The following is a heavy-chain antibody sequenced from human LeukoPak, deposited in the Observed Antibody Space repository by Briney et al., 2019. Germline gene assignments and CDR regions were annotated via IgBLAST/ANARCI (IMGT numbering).Heavy chain of an antibody. V-gene: IGHV1-69*04. D-gene: IGHD6-19*01. CDR3: ARALIEQWLGKYNWFDP. CDR1: VCTFSSYA. CDR2: IIPILGIA. Sequence: SVKVSCKASVCTFSSYAISWVRQPPGQGLEWMGRIIPILGIANYAQKFQGRVTITADKSTSTAYMELSSLRSEDTAVYYCARALIEQWLGKYNWFDPWGQGTLVTVSS. J-gene: IGHJ5*02.